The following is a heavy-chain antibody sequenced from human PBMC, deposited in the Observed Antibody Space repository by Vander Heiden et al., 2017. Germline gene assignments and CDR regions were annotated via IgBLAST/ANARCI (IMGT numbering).Heavy chain of an antibody. J-gene: IGHJ6*02. V-gene: IGHV3-21*01. CDR2: ISSSSSYI. CDR1: GCTFRSYS. Sequence: EVQLVESGGGLVKPGGSVRRSYEASGCTFRSYSMNWVRQAPGKGLEWVSSISSSSSYIYYADSVKGRFTISRDNAKNSLYLQMNSLRAEDTAVYYCARDLRELWLPPYGMDVWGQGTTVTVSS. D-gene: IGHD6-19*01. CDR3: ARDLRELWLPPYGMDV.